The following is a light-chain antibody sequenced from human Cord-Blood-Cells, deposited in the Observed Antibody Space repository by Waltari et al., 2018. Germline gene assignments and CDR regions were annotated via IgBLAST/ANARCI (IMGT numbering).Light chain of an antibody. V-gene: IGLV2-23*02. CDR3: CSYAGSSTFGV. CDR2: AVS. CDR1: SSDVGSYNL. J-gene: IGLJ3*02. Sequence: QSALTQPASVSGSPGQSIPISCTGTSSDVGSYNLVSWYQQHPGKAPNLMIYAVSKRPSGVANRFSGSKAGNTASLTISGLQAEDEADYYCCSYAGSSTFGVFGGGTKLTVL.